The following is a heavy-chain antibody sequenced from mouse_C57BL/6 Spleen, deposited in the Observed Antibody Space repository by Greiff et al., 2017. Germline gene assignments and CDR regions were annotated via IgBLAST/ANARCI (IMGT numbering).Heavy chain of an antibody. CDR1: GYAFSSSW. CDR3: ATLRKDWYFDV. J-gene: IGHJ1*03. V-gene: IGHV1-82*01. Sequence: QVQLQQSGPELVKPGASVKISCKASGYAFSSSWMNWVKQRPGKGLEWIGRIYPGDGDTNYNGKFKGKATLTADTSSSTAYMQLSSLTSEDSAVYFCATLRKDWYFDVWGTGTTVTVSS. CDR2: IYPGDGDT.